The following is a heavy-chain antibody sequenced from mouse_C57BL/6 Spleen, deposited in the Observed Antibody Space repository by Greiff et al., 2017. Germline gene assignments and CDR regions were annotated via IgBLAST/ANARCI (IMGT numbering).Heavy chain of an antibody. CDR1: GYTFTSYW. D-gene: IGHD1-1*01. Sequence: QVQLQQSGAELVRPGSSVKLSCKASGYTFTSYWMHWVKQRPIQGLEWIGNINPSDSDTHYNQKFKDKATLTVDKSSSTAYMQLSSLTSEDSAVYYCARGHYGSPFAYWGHGTLVTVSA. CDR2: INPSDSDT. CDR3: ARGHYGSPFAY. J-gene: IGHJ3*01. V-gene: IGHV1-52*01.